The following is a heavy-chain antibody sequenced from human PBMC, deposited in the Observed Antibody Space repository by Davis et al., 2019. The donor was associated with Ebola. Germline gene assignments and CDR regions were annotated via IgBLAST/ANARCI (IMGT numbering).Heavy chain of an antibody. CDR1: GFTFSSYG. D-gene: IGHD3-10*01. J-gene: IGHJ6*02. CDR3: AKPLLYYYYGMDV. V-gene: IGHV3-30*18. Sequence: PGGSLRLSCAASGFTFSSYGMHWVRQAPAKGLEWLAVISYDGSNKYYADSVKGRFTISRDNSKNTLYLQMNSLRAEDTAVYYCAKPLLYYYYGMDVWGQGTTVTVSS. CDR2: ISYDGSNK.